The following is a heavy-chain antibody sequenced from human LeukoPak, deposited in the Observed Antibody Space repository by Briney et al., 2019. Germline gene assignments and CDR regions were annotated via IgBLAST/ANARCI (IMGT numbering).Heavy chain of an antibody. V-gene: IGHV4-34*01. J-gene: IGHJ3*02. CDR2: INYTGRT. CDR3: AVRQRPGAFDI. Sequence: SETLSLTCAVYGGSFTEYHWSWIRQPPGKSLEWIGEINYTGRTHYNPSLTSRVSISMDMSTNQFSLKLSSVTAADTAVYYCAVRQRPGAFDIWGQGTVVTVSS. CDR1: GGSFTEYH. D-gene: IGHD1-14*01.